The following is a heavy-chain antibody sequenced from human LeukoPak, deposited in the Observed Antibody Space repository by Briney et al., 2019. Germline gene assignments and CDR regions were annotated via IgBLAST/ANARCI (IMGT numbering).Heavy chain of an antibody. CDR2: IYHSGTS. Sequence: PSETLSLTCTVSGDSISSRSYYWGWIRQPPGKGLEWIGSIYHSGTSYYNPSLERRVTMSVDTSMTQFSLELSSVTAADTAVYYRARSPYGDYIWWFDPWGQGTLVTVSS. CDR3: ARSPYGDYIWWFDP. J-gene: IGHJ5*02. V-gene: IGHV4-39*01. CDR1: GDSISSRSYY. D-gene: IGHD4-17*01.